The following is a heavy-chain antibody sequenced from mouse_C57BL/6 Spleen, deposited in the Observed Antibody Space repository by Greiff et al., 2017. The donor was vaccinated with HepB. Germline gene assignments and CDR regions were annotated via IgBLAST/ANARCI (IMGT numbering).Heavy chain of an antibody. CDR2: INPNNGGT. Sequence: VQLQQSGPELVKPGASVKMSCKASGYTFTDYNMHWVKQSHGKSLEWIGYINPNNGGTSYNQKFKGKATLTVNKSSSTAYMELRSLTSEDSAVYYCASPHDGIGAGYFDVWGTGTTVTVSS. D-gene: IGHD1-1*01. CDR3: ASPHDGIGAGYFDV. J-gene: IGHJ1*03. V-gene: IGHV1-22*01. CDR1: GYTFTDYN.